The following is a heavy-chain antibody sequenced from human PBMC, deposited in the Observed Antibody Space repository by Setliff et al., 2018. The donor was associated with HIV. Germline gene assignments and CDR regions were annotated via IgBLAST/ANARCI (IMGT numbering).Heavy chain of an antibody. J-gene: IGHJ4*01. V-gene: IGHV4-59*01. CDR1: GDSISGYY. CDR2: VYYSGST. CDR3: ARGLKGGGYYFGY. Sequence: PSETLSLTCTVVGDSISGYYWSWVRQPPGKGLEWIGYVYYSGSTNYNPSLKSRVTLSFDTSKNNFSLNLNSVTATDTAVYYCARGLKGGGYYFGYWGQGMLVTVSS. D-gene: IGHD1-26*01.